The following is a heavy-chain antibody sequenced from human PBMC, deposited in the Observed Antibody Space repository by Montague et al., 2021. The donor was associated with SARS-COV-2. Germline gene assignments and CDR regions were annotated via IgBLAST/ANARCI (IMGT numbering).Heavy chain of an antibody. CDR1: GDSISNYY. V-gene: IGHV4-59*01. Sequence: SETLSLTCTVSGDSISNYYWSWIRQPPGKGLEWIGYIYYSGSTNYNPSLKSRVTISVDTSKNQFSLKLSSGTAADTAVYYCARGGRRYIVLVVYDQCYGLDVWGQGTTVTVSS. D-gene: IGHD2-8*02. CDR2: IYYSGST. CDR3: ARGGRRYIVLVVYDQCYGLDV. J-gene: IGHJ6*02.